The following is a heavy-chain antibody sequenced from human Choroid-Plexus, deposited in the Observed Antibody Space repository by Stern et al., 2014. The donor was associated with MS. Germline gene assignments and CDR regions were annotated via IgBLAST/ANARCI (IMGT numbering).Heavy chain of an antibody. J-gene: IGHJ5*02. V-gene: IGHV3-30*18. CDR3: AKDRQYLTYFFDH. CDR2: VSYDGSNK. D-gene: IGHD2/OR15-2a*01. CDR1: GFTLGSWA. Sequence: QVQLVESGGGVVQPRGPLRLSCVASGFTLGSWAMHWVRQAPGKGLEWVAGVSYDGSNKYYADSVKGRFTISRDNSQNTLYMQMSSLRPEDTAVYYCAKDRQYLTYFFDHWGQGSLFTVSS.